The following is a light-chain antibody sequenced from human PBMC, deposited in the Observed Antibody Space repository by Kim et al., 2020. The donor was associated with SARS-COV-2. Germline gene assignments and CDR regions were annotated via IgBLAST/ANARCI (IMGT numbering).Light chain of an antibody. Sequence: DIQMTQSPSSLSASVGERVTITCRASQSISSYLNWYQQKPGKAPKLLIYAASSLQSGVPSRFSGSGSGTDFTLTISSLQPEDFATYFCQQCYSTPLSFGVGTTVVIK. CDR2: AAS. J-gene: IGKJ4*01. V-gene: IGKV1-39*01. CDR3: QQCYSTPLS. CDR1: QSISSY.